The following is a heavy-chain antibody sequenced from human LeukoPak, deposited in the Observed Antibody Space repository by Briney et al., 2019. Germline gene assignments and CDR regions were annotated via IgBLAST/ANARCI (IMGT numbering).Heavy chain of an antibody. V-gene: IGHV4-39*01. J-gene: IGHJ4*02. D-gene: IGHD5-12*01. CDR2: IYYSGST. CDR3: ARGRGGYGY. CDR1: GGSISSSSYY. Sequence: SETLSLTCTVSGGSISSSSYYWGWIRQPPGKGLEWIGSIYYSGSTYYNPSLKSRVTISVDTSKNQFSLKLSSVTAADTAVYYCARGRGGYGYWGQGTLVTVSS.